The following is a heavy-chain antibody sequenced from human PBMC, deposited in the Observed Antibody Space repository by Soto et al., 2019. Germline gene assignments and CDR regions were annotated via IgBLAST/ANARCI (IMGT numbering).Heavy chain of an antibody. CDR3: ARPVYSYGGMDV. CDR2: IYYSGST. J-gene: IGHJ6*02. V-gene: IGHV4-39*07. D-gene: IGHD5-18*01. Sequence: SETLSLTCTVSGGSISSSIVYWGWIRQPPGKGLEWIGYIYYSGSTYYNPSLKSRVTISVDTSKNQFSLKLSSVTAADSAVYYCARPVYSYGGMDVWGQGTTVTVSS. CDR1: GGSISSSIVY.